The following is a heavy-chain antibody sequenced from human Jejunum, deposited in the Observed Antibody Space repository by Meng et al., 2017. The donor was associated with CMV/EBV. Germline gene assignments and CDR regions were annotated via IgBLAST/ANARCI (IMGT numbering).Heavy chain of an antibody. CDR3: ARNEDGYFDY. CDR1: GDAISSGNYD. V-gene: IGHV4-61*02. D-gene: IGHD1-1*01. CDR2: FYTRGST. Sequence: LPCTVSGDAISSGNYDWGWIRQPAGKGLEWIGRFYTRGSTHYNASLKSRVTISVDTSKNQFSLQLTSVTGADTAVYYCARNEDGYFDYWGQGILVTVSS. J-gene: IGHJ4*02.